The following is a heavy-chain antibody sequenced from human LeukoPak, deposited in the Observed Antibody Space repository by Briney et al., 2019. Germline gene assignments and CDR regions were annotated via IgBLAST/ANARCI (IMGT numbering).Heavy chain of an antibody. CDR3: ARGPYDYVWGSYRSPYNWFDP. V-gene: IGHV4-59*01. D-gene: IGHD3-16*02. CDR1: GGSISSYY. CDR2: IYYSGST. J-gene: IGHJ5*02. Sequence: SETLSLTCTVSGGSISSYYWSWIRQPPGKRLEWIGYIYYSGSTNYNPSLKSRVTISVDTSKNQFSLKLSSVTAADTAVYYCARGPYDYVWGSYRSPYNWFDPWGQGTLVTVSS.